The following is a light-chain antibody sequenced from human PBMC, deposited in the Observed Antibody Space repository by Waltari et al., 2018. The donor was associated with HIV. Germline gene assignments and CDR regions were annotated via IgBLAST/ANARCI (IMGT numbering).Light chain of an antibody. CDR1: QSVFTY. CDR2: DAS. CDR3: HQRTKWPT. Sequence: EIVLTQSPATLSLSPGERATLSCRASQSVFTYLAWYQQKPGQAPRLLIYDASNRATGIPARFSASGSGTDFTLTISSLEPEDFAVYFCHQRTKWPTFGGGTKVEIK. J-gene: IGKJ4*01. V-gene: IGKV3-11*01.